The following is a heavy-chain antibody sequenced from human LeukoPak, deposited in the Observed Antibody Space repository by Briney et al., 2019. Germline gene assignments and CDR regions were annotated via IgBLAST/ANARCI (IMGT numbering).Heavy chain of an antibody. Sequence: ASVKVSCKASGYTFTSYDINWVRQATGQGLEWMGWMNPNSGNTGYAQKFQGRVTMTRNTSINTAYMELSSLRSEDTAVYYCARSHKEGRDWAAVAGYFDYWGQGTLVTVSS. J-gene: IGHJ4*02. D-gene: IGHD6-19*01. CDR3: ARSHKEGRDWAAVAGYFDY. CDR2: MNPNSGNT. CDR1: GYTFTSYD. V-gene: IGHV1-8*01.